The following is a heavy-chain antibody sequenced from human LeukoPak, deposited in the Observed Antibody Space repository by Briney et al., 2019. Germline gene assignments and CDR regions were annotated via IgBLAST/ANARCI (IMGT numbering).Heavy chain of an antibody. Sequence: SETLSLTCTVSGGSISSGGYYWSWIRQPPGKGLEWIGFIYHSGSTYYNPSLKSRVTISVDRSRNQFSLKLNSVTAADTAVYYCARLSISDSNTGFFDYWGQGTLVTVSS. D-gene: IGHD2/OR15-2a*01. CDR3: ARLSISDSNTGFFDY. J-gene: IGHJ4*02. V-gene: IGHV4-30-2*01. CDR2: IYHSGST. CDR1: GGSISSGGYY.